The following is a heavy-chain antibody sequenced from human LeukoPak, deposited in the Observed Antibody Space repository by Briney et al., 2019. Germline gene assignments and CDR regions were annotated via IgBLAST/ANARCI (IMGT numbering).Heavy chain of an antibody. J-gene: IGHJ4*02. V-gene: IGHV1-8*01. D-gene: IGHD3-3*01. CDR1: GYTFTSYD. CDR2: MNPNSGNT. Sequence: ASVKVSCKASGYTFTSYDINWVRQATGQGLEWMGWMNPNSGNTGYAQKFQGRVTMTRNTSISTAYMELSSLRAEDTAVYYCARDRRITIFGVVMRPLDYWGQGTLVTVSS. CDR3: ARDRRITIFGVVMRPLDY.